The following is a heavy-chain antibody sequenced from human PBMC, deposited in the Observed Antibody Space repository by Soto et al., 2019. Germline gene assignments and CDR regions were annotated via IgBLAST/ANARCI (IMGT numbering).Heavy chain of an antibody. CDR3: GRRSHTIWPSY. CDR2: FYFGGST. D-gene: IGHD2-2*01. CDR1: CGSFSSSNYY. J-gene: IGHJ4*01. Sequence: QPQLQESGPGLLKPSATLSLTCTVSCGSFSSSNYYCVWIRQPPGKGLEWVGSFYFGGSTYYNPSLMSRVIVAVDTSKNQFYLTGNSVTVEDTGVLFCGRRSHTIWPSYWCRGTQVTVSS. V-gene: IGHV4-39*01.